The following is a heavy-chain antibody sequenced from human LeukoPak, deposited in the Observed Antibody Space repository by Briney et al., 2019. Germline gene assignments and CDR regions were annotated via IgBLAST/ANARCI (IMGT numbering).Heavy chain of an antibody. D-gene: IGHD3-10*02. V-gene: IGHV1-69*13. Sequence: GASVKVSCKASGGTFSSYAISWVRQAPGQGLEWMGGIIPIFGTANYAQKFQGRVTITADESTSTAYMELSSLRSEDTAVYYCARDLCSGTCAFDIWGQGTMVTVSS. CDR2: IIPIFGTA. CDR3: ARDLCSGTCAFDI. CDR1: GGTFSSYA. J-gene: IGHJ3*02.